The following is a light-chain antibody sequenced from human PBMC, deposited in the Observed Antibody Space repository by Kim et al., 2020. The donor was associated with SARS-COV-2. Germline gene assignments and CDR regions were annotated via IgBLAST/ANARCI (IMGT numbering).Light chain of an antibody. Sequence: GQSIIISCTGTSRDVGGYNYVSWYQQHPDKVTKLMIYDVYQRPSGVTDRFTGSKSGNTAFLSISGLQAGEEADYYCSSFITGTTWVFGGGTQLTVL. J-gene: IGLJ3*02. CDR2: DVY. CDR1: SRDVGGYNY. V-gene: IGLV2-14*03. CDR3: SSFITGTTWV.